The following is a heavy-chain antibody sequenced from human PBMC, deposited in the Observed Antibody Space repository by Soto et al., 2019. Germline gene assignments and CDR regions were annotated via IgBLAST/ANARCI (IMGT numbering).Heavy chain of an antibody. V-gene: IGHV3-66*01. CDR2: IYSGGST. D-gene: IGHD6-6*01. CDR3: ARDRTISDYRSSGALGL. Sequence: EVQLVESGGGLVQPGGSLRLSCAASGFTVSSHYMSWVRQAPGKGLEWVSVIYSGGSTYYAKSVTGRFIISRDNSKSTXYLQMNSLRAEDTAVYYCARDRTISDYRSSGALGLWGQGTLVSVSS. CDR1: GFTVSSHY. J-gene: IGHJ4*02.